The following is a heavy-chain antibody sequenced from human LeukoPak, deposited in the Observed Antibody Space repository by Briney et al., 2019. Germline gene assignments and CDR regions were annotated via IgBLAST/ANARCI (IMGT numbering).Heavy chain of an antibody. CDR2: ISSTVSTI. Sequence: GRSLRLSCAPSGFTFSSFEMNWVRDAPRKGLEWVSYISSTVSTIYYADSVKGRFTISRDNAKNSLYLQMNSLRAEDTAVYYCARSSSSTDLDYWGQGTLVTVSS. CDR3: ARSSSSTDLDY. CDR1: GFTFSSFE. V-gene: IGHV3-48*03. D-gene: IGHD6-6*01. J-gene: IGHJ4*02.